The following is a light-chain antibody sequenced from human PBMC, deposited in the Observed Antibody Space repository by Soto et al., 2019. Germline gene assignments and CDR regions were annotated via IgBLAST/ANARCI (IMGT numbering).Light chain of an antibody. CDR2: GAS. CDR3: QQYNDWPLT. V-gene: IGKV3D-15*01. Sequence: EIVMTQSPATLSVSPGDGATLSCRASQSVDSNLAWYQQEPGQTPRLLIYGASTRPTGIPARFSGSGSGTEFTLTISSLQSEDSAVYYCQQYNDWPLTFGGGTKV. CDR1: QSVDSN. J-gene: IGKJ4*01.